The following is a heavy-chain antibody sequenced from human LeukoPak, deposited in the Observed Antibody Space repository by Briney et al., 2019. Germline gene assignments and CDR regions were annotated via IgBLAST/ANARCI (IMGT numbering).Heavy chain of an antibody. V-gene: IGHV3-74*01. Sequence: GGSLRLSCAASGFTFSTYWMHWVRQAPGKGLVCVSRINSDGSTTSYADSVKGRFTISRDDAKNTLYLQMSSLRAEDTAVYYCARDRWELLSNSYHYCGLDVWGQGTTVTVSS. J-gene: IGHJ6*02. CDR2: INSDGSTT. D-gene: IGHD2-15*01. CDR1: GFTFSTYW. CDR3: ARDRWELLSNSYHYCGLDV.